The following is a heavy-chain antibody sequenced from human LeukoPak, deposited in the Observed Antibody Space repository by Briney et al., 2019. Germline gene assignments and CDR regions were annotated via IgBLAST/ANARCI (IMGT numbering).Heavy chain of an antibody. CDR2: MYYGGSP. D-gene: IGHD1-26*01. CDR3: VTGRYSYGWYDH. CDR1: GCSISSFY. J-gene: IGHJ5*02. V-gene: IGHV4-59*13. Sequence: SETLSLTWTVSGCSISSFYWSWIRQPPGKGLEWIGYMYYGGSPNYNPSLKSRVITSLDTSKKQFSLKLNSVTTADTAVYYCVTGRYSYGWYDHWGQGILVIVSS.